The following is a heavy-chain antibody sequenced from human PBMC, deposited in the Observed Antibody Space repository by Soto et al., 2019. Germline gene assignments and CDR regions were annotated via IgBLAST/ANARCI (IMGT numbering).Heavy chain of an antibody. CDR2: VNPNSGNT. D-gene: IGHD4-17*01. CDR3: WSGYGDYDYYYYGMDV. CDR1: GYTFTSYD. V-gene: IGHV1-8*01. J-gene: IGHJ6*02. Sequence: SVNVSCKPSGYTFTSYDIHWVGQATAQGVAWVGWVNPNSGNTDYPQKLQGRSTITSNTSIDPAHMEPSSRSCDDPAGDYCWSGYGDYDYYYYGMDVWGQGTTVTVYS.